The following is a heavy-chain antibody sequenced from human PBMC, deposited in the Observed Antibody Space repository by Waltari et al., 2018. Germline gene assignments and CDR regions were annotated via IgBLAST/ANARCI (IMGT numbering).Heavy chain of an antibody. D-gene: IGHD1-26*01. CDR2: IKQDGSEK. CDR1: GFTFSSYW. J-gene: IGHJ4*02. CDR3: ARASGSYAGYFDY. V-gene: IGHV3-7*01. Sequence: LSCAASGFTFSSYWMSWVRQAPGKGLEWVANIKQDGSEKYYVDSVKGRFTISRDNAKNSLYLQMNSLRAEDTAVYYCARASGSYAGYFDYWGQGTLVTVSS.